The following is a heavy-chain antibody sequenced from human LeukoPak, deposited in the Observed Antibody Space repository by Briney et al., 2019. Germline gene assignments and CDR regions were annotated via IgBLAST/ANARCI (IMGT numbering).Heavy chain of an antibody. CDR2: IIPILGIA. D-gene: IGHD1-26*01. J-gene: IGHJ4*02. Sequence: SAKVSCKASGGTFSSYAISWVRQAPGQGLEWMGRIIPILGIANYAQKFQGRVTITADKSTSTAYMELSSLRSEDTAMYYCARRGESEEHLDYWGQGTLVTVSS. V-gene: IGHV1-69*04. CDR3: ARRGESEEHLDY. CDR1: GGTFSSYA.